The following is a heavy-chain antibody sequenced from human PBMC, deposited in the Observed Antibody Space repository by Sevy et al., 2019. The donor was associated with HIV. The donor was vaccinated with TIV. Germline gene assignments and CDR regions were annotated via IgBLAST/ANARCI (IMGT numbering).Heavy chain of an antibody. Sequence: GGSLRLSCAASGFSISPYAFHWVRQAPGKGLECVALMSYDGSTRYYADSAKGRFAISKDNSKNTLYLQMNSLRIEDTAIYYCARDAGYSTGWYAGYWGQGTLVTVSS. CDR1: GFSISPYA. D-gene: IGHD6-19*01. V-gene: IGHV3-30*09. CDR2: MSYDGSTR. CDR3: ARDAGYSTGWYAGY. J-gene: IGHJ4*02.